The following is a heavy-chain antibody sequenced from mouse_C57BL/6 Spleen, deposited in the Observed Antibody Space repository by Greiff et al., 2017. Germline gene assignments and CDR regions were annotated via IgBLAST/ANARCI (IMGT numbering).Heavy chain of an antibody. CDR3: ARYYDGSSYDYAMDY. J-gene: IGHJ4*01. V-gene: IGHV8-8*01. Sequence: QVTLKVSGPGILQPSQTLSLTCSFSGFSLSTSGLGVGWIRQPSGKGLEWLAHIWWDDDKYYNPALQSRLTISKDTSKNQVFLKVANVDTAETATDYCARYYDGSSYDYAMDYWGQGTSVTVSS. CDR2: IWWDDDK. D-gene: IGHD1-1*01. CDR1: GFSLSTSGLG.